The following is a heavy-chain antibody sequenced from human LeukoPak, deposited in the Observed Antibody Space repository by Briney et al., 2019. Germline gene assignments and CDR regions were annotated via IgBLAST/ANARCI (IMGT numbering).Heavy chain of an antibody. J-gene: IGHJ5*02. D-gene: IGHD4-11*01. CDR3: ARATVTTNWFDP. CDR2: IYHSGST. CDR1: GGSISSYY. V-gene: IGHV4-59*12. Sequence: SETLSLTCTVSGGSISSYYWSWIRQPPGKGLEWIGYIYHSGSTYYNPSLKSRVTISVDRSKNQFSLKLSSVTAADTAVYYCARATVTTNWFDPWGQGTLVTVSS.